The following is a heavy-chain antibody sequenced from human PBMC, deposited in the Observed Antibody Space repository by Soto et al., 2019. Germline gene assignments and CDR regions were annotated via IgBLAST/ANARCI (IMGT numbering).Heavy chain of an antibody. Sequence: PGGSLRLSCAASGFPFGTTDMSWVRQAPGEGLEWVSTIDGSGGITFYADSVKGRFTISRDNSRNTVYLQMNSLRGDDTALYYCARYYDFWSGYTKYNWFDPWGQGTLVTVSS. CDR1: GFPFGTTD. CDR2: IDGSGGIT. V-gene: IGHV3-23*01. D-gene: IGHD3-3*01. CDR3: ARYYDFWSGYTKYNWFDP. J-gene: IGHJ5*02.